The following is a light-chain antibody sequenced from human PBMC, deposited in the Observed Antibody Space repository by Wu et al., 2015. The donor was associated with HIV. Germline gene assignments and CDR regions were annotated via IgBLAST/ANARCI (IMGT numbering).Light chain of an antibody. CDR3: QQYGSLYPT. J-gene: IGKJ1*01. V-gene: IGKV3-20*01. CDR2: GAS. CDR1: QTVTNNY. Sequence: EIVLTQSPGTLSLSPGERATLSCTTSQTVTNNYLTWYQQKPGQAPRLLIYGASSRATGIPDRFSGSGSGTDFTLTISRLEPEDFAVYYCQQYGSLYPTFGQGTKVEIK.